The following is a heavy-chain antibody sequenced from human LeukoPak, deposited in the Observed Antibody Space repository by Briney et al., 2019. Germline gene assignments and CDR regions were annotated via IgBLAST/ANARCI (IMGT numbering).Heavy chain of an antibody. CDR1: GGSFSGYY. Sequence: PSETLSLTCAVYGGSFSGYYWSWIRQPPGKGLEWIGEINHSGSTNYNPSLKSRVTISVDTSENQFSLKLSCVTAADTAVYYCARGRVGMVRGVIIKGYYYMDVWGKGTTVTVSS. V-gene: IGHV4-34*01. J-gene: IGHJ6*03. D-gene: IGHD3-10*01. CDR3: ARGRVGMVRGVIIKGYYYMDV. CDR2: INHSGST.